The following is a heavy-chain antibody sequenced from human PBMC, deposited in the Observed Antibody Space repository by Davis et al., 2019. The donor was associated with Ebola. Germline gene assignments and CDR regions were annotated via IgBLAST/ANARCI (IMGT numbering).Heavy chain of an antibody. Sequence: GESLKISCAASGFTFSFYPMHWVRQAPGKGLEWVAVISYDGSNKHDRDSVKGRFSISRDSSKNTLYLQMNSLRTEDTAVYYCAKLELKGYWGQGTLVTVSS. CDR1: GFTFSFYP. CDR2: ISYDGSNK. J-gene: IGHJ4*02. CDR3: AKLELKGY. D-gene: IGHD1-7*01. V-gene: IGHV3-30*04.